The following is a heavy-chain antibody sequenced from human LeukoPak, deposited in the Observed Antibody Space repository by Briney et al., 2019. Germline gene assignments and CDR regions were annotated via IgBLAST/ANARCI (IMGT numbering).Heavy chain of an antibody. Sequence: ASVKVSCKASGYAFTSYGICWVRQAPGQGLDWMGWISAYNGNTNYAQKLQGRVTMTTDTSTSTAYMELRSLRSDDTAVYYCARDSQWLVRFDYWGQGTLVTVSS. CDR2: ISAYNGNT. D-gene: IGHD6-19*01. V-gene: IGHV1-18*01. CDR3: ARDSQWLVRFDY. CDR1: GYAFTSYG. J-gene: IGHJ4*02.